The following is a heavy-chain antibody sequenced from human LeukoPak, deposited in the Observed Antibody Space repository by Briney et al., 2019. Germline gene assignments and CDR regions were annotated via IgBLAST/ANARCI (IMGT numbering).Heavy chain of an antibody. V-gene: IGHV3-23*01. CDR1: GFTFSSYA. D-gene: IGHD6-13*01. CDR3: AKGPKKQMVGSRGYYFDF. CDR2: ISDSGGSS. Sequence: GGSLRLSCGASGFTFSSYAMSWVRQAPGNGLEWVSGISDSGGSSHYADSVKGRFTISRDNSKNTLYLQVNSLRAEDTAVYFCAKGPKKQMVGSRGYYFDFWGQGTLVTVSS. J-gene: IGHJ4*02.